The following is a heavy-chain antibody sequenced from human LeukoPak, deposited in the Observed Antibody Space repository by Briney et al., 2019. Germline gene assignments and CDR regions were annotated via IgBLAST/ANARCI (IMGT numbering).Heavy chain of an antibody. CDR3: TRMHPYCTTTSCPRS. Sequence: GGSLRLSCAASGFSFSSMHWVRQAPGKGLEWVSSISSGGTYIYSADSVKGRFTISRDNAKNSLYLQMNSLRAEDTAVYYCTRMHPYCTTTSCPRSWGQGTLVTVSS. V-gene: IGHV3-21*01. D-gene: IGHD2-2*01. CDR2: ISSGGTYI. CDR1: GFSFSS. J-gene: IGHJ4*02.